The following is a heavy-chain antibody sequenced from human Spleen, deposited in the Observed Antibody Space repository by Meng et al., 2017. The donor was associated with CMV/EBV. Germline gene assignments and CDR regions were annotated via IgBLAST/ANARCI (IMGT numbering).Heavy chain of an antibody. Sequence: FSSYAMHWVRQAPGKGLEWVAVISYDGSNKYYADSVKGRFTISRDNSKNTLYLQMNSLRAEDTAVYYCARGGAVGYCSSTSCYPVDYWGQGTLVTVSS. J-gene: IGHJ4*02. CDR3: ARGGAVGYCSSTSCYPVDY. D-gene: IGHD2-2*01. V-gene: IGHV3-30-3*01. CDR1: FSSYA. CDR2: ISYDGSNK.